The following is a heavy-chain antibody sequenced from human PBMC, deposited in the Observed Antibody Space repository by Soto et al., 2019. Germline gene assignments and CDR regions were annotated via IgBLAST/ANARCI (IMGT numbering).Heavy chain of an antibody. CDR1: GDFVTSASYH. V-gene: IGHV4-61*01. J-gene: IGHJ4*02. CDR2: QTGST. Sequence: QVQLQESGPGLVKPSETLSLTCSVSGDFVTSASYHWTWIRQSPEKGLEWIGQTGSTNYNPSLKSRIPISVDPSKNQFSLTLSSVTAADTAVYYCAVFITGAGGDGYWGQGTLVTVSS. CDR3: AVFITGAGGDGY. D-gene: IGHD2-21*02.